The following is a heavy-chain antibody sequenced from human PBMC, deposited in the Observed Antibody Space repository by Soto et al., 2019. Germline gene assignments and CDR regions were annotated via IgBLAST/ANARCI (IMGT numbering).Heavy chain of an antibody. CDR1: GFTFGAFA. CDR3: TKESVAARAVGLIRYFEK. CDR2: LSNTGSTT. Sequence: EVQLLESGGGVVQPGGSLRLSCAASGFTFGAFAMSWVRQRPGKGLEWVSGLSNTGSTTYFADSVKGRFTISRDNGKNTLYLEMNNLRADDTAVYYCTKESVAARAVGLIRYFEKWGQGTLVTVSS. J-gene: IGHJ4*02. D-gene: IGHD6-6*01. V-gene: IGHV3-23*01.